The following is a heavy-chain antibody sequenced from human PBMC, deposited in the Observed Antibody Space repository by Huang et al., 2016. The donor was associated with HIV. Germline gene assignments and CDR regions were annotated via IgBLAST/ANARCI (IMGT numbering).Heavy chain of an antibody. J-gene: IGHJ4*02. D-gene: IGHD2-15*01. Sequence: EVQLVASGGGLVQPGTSLRLSCAASGFTFGDFNMNWVRQAPGKGLEWISYSSNSSNSKLYADSVNGRFTISRDNARNSLYLQLKSLRVEDTAVYYCARESCSGGTCYLFDFWGQGVLVTVSS. CDR2: SSNSSNSK. V-gene: IGHV3-48*04. CDR1: GFTFGDFN. CDR3: ARESCSGGTCYLFDF.